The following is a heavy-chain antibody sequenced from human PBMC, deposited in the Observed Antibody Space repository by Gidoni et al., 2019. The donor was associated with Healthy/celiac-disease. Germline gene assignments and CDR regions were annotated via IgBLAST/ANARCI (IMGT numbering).Heavy chain of an antibody. D-gene: IGHD2-21*02. J-gene: IGHJ4*02. V-gene: IGHV4-61*02. CDR2: IYPSGCT. Sequence: QVHLQESGPGLVKPSQTLSLTCTVSGGSISSGSYYWSWIRQPAGKGLEWIGRIYPSGCTNYNPSLKSRVTISVDTSKNQFSLKLSSVTAADTAVYYCARGRVTPDYWGQGTLVTVSS. CDR3: ARGRVTPDY. CDR1: GGSISSGSYY.